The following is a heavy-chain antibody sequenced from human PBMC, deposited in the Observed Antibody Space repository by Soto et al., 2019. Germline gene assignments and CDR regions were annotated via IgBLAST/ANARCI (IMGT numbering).Heavy chain of an antibody. CDR2: INPSGGST. CDR3: ARRQRGYSGYDYFGYYGMDV. V-gene: IGHV1-46*01. Sequence: ASVKVSCKASGYTFTSYYMHWVRQAPGQGLEWMGIINPSGGSTSYAQKFKGRVTMTRDTSTSTVYMELSSLRSEDTAVYYCARRQRGYSGYDYFGYYGMDVWGQGTTVTVSS. J-gene: IGHJ6*02. CDR1: GYTFTSYY. D-gene: IGHD5-12*01.